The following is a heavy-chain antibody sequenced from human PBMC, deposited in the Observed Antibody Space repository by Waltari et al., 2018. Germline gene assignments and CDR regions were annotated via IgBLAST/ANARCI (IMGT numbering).Heavy chain of an antibody. V-gene: IGHV4-38-2*01. Sequence: QVQLQESGPGLVKPSETLSLTCAVSGYSISSGYYWGWIRQPPGKGLEWIGSIYHSGSTYYNPSLKSRVTISVDTSKNQFSLKLSSVTAADTAVYYCARVVDYYGSGSYRRGYFDLWGRGTLVTVSS. D-gene: IGHD3-10*01. CDR3: ARVVDYYGSGSYRRGYFDL. CDR2: IYHSGST. J-gene: IGHJ2*01. CDR1: GYSISSGYY.